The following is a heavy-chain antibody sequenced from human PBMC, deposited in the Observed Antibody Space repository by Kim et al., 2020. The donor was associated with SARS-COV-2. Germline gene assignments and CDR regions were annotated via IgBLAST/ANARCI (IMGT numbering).Heavy chain of an antibody. Sequence: GGSLRLSCAASGFTFSDYYMSWIRQAPGKGLEWGSYISSSSSYTNYADSVKGRFTISRDNAKNSLYLQMNSLRAEDTAVYYCARVRGIAAAGIGYWGQGTLVTVSS. CDR3: ARVRGIAAAGIGY. D-gene: IGHD6-13*01. J-gene: IGHJ4*02. V-gene: IGHV3-11*06. CDR2: ISSSSSYT. CDR1: GFTFSDYY.